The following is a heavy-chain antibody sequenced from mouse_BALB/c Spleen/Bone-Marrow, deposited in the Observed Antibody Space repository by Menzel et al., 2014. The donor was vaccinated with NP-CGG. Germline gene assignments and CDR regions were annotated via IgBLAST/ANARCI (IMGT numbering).Heavy chain of an antibody. V-gene: IGHV14-3*02. J-gene: IGHJ4*01. CDR1: GFNIKDTY. CDR2: IDPAHGNT. Sequence: EVQLKQSGAELVKPGASVKLSCTASGFNIKDTYIHWVKQRPEQGLEWIGRIDPAHGNTKYDPKFQGKATITADTSPNTAHLQLSSLTSEDTAVDYCARYYYYAMDDWGQGTSVTVSS. CDR3: ARYYYYAMDD.